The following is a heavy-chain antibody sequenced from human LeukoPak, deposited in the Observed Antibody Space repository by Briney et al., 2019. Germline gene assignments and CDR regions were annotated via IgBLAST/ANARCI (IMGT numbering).Heavy chain of an antibody. J-gene: IGHJ3*02. Sequence: SQTLSLTCTVSGGSISSGSYYWSWIRQPAGKGLEWIGRIYTSGSTNYNPSLKSRVTISVDTSKNQFSLKLSSVTAADTAVYYCASYILGAFDIWGQGTMVTVSS. CDR3: ASYILGAFDI. D-gene: IGHD5-12*01. V-gene: IGHV4-61*02. CDR2: IYTSGST. CDR1: GGSISSGSYY.